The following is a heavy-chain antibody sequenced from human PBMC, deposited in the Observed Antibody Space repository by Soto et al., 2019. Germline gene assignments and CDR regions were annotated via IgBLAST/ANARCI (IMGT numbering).Heavy chain of an antibody. Sequence: GGSLRLSCAASGFTFSSYSMNWVRQAPGKGLEWVSSISSSSSYIYYADSVKGRFTISRDNAKNSLYLQMNSLRAEDTAVYYCARDPKTKVYDFWSGYTNYWGQGTLVTVSS. CDR3: ARDPKTKVYDFWSGYTNY. CDR1: GFTFSSYS. J-gene: IGHJ4*02. CDR2: ISSSSSYI. V-gene: IGHV3-21*01. D-gene: IGHD3-3*01.